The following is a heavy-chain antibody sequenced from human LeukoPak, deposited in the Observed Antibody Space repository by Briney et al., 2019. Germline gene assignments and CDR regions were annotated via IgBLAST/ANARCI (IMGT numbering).Heavy chain of an antibody. D-gene: IGHD3-9*01. V-gene: IGHV4-4*02. CDR1: GGSISSSNW. Sequence: ASETLSLTCTVSGGSISSSNWWSWVRQPPGKGLEWIGEIYHSGSTNYNPSLKSRVTISVDKSKNQFSLKLSSVTAADTAVYYCASKPSNNYDILTGYPYYFDYWGQGTLATVSS. CDR3: ASKPSNNYDILTGYPYYFDY. J-gene: IGHJ4*02. CDR2: IYHSGST.